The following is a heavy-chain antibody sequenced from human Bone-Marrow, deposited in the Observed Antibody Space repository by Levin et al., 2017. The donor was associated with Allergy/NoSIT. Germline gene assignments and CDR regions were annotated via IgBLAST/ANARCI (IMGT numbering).Heavy chain of an antibody. CDR3: TTPRYEYCSGGSCYSIIVDY. CDR2: IKSKTDGGTT. J-gene: IGHJ4*02. Sequence: GESLKISCAASGFILSNAWMSWVRQAPGKGLEWVGRIKSKTDGGTTDYAAPVKGRFTISRDDSKNTLYLQMNSLKTEDTAVYYCTTPRYEYCSGGSCYSIIVDYWGQGTLVTVSS. CDR1: GFILSNAW. D-gene: IGHD2-15*01. V-gene: IGHV3-15*01.